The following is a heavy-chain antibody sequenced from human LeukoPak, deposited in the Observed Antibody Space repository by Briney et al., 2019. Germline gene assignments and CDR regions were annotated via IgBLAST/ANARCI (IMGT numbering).Heavy chain of an antibody. CDR2: ISYDGSNK. CDR1: GFTFSSYA. J-gene: IGHJ4*02. D-gene: IGHD1-7*01. Sequence: GRSLRLSCAASGFTFSSYAMHWVRQAPGKGLEWVAVISYDGSNKYYADSVKGRFTISRDNSKNTLYLQMNSLRAEDTAVYYCAATNWNSFDYWGQGTLVTVSS. V-gene: IGHV3-30*01. CDR3: AATNWNSFDY.